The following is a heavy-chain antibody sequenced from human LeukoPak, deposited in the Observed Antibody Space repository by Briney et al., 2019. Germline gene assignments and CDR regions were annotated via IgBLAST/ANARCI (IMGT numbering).Heavy chain of an antibody. CDR1: GFTFSSYW. CDR2: ISYDGSNK. Sequence: GGSLRLSCVTSGFTFSSYWMTWVRQAPGKGLEWVAVISYDGSNKYYADSVKGRFTISRDNSKNTLYLQMNSLRAEDTAVYYCAKDLGLGRRITMVRGVDWGQGALVTVSS. CDR3: AKDLGLGRRITMVRGVD. V-gene: IGHV3-30*18. J-gene: IGHJ4*02. D-gene: IGHD3-10*01.